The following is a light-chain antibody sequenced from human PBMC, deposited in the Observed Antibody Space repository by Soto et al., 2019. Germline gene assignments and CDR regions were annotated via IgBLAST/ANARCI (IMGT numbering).Light chain of an antibody. CDR1: QDITNH. Sequence: DIQMTQSPSSQSASVGDRVTITCQASQDITNHLNWYQQKPGKAPKLLIYDASNLETGVPSRFSGSGSGTDFTFTISSLQPEDIATFYCQQYDILLTFGGGTKVEIK. CDR3: QQYDILLT. V-gene: IGKV1-33*01. J-gene: IGKJ4*01. CDR2: DAS.